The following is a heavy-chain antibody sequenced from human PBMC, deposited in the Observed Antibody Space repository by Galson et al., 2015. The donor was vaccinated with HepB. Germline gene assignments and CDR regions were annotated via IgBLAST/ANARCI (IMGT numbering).Heavy chain of an antibody. V-gene: IGHV1-69*13. CDR2: IIPIFGTA. D-gene: IGHD5-18*01. J-gene: IGHJ2*01. CDR3: ARAPGRGYSYGYINWYFDL. Sequence: SVKVSCKASGGTFSSYAISWVRQAPGQGLEWMGGIIPIFGTANYAQKFQGRVTITADESTSTAYMELSSLRSEDTAVYYCARAPGRGYSYGYINWYFDLWGRGTLVTVSS. CDR1: GGTFSSYA.